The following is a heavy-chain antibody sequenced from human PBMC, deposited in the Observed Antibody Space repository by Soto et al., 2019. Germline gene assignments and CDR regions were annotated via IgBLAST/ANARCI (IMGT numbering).Heavy chain of an antibody. J-gene: IGHJ3*02. CDR2: INPATGAA. V-gene: IGHV1-2*02. CDR1: GYPVTAYY. CDR3: AGGGGVGVAGSAAFDM. D-gene: IGHD3-3*01. Sequence: QLHLVQSGAVVKKPGASVTVSCSASGYPVTAYYMHWVRQAPGRGLEWMGGINPATGAAKYKQTFQGRVTMTRDTSTSTVFMELSGLTSEDTAVFYFAGGGGVGVAGSAAFDMWGQGTLVTVSP.